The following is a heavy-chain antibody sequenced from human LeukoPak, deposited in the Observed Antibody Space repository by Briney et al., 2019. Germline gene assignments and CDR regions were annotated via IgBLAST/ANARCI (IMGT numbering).Heavy chain of an antibody. Sequence: GGSLRLSCAASGFSFSTHAIHWVRQVPGKGLEWVAVIWIDDNRKNYGDSVKGRFTVSRDNSKNMVYLQMNSLRPEDTAVYFCAKDGQAFSYPAGYMDVWGKGTTVIVS. CDR1: GFSFSTHA. J-gene: IGHJ6*03. V-gene: IGHV3-30*02. CDR2: IWIDDNRK. D-gene: IGHD1-26*01. CDR3: AKDGQAFSYPAGYMDV.